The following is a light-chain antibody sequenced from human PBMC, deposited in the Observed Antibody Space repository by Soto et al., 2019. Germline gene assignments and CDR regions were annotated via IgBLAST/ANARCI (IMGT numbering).Light chain of an antibody. CDR1: QAVNTR. Sequence: EIVLTQSPATLSSFPGDRVTLSCRASQAVNTRLAWYQHKPGQAPSLLIDLASNRAAGVPARFSGSGSGTDFTLTISNVEPEDFAVYYCHQRQSWPRTFGQGTKVDIK. CDR2: LAS. J-gene: IGKJ1*01. V-gene: IGKV3-11*01. CDR3: HQRQSWPRT.